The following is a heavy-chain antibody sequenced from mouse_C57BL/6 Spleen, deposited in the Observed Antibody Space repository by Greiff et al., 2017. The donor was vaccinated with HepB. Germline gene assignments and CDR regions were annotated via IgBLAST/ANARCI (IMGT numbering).Heavy chain of an antibody. CDR3: ARSVITTVVATYDCFDY. J-gene: IGHJ2*01. Sequence: QVQLQQSGAELARPGASVKLSCKASGYTFTSYGISWVKQRTGQGLEWIGEIYPRSGNTYYNEKFKGKATLTADKSSSTAYMELRSLTSEDSAVYFCARSVITTVVATYDCFDYWGQGTTLTVSS. D-gene: IGHD1-1*01. CDR1: GYTFTSYG. CDR2: IYPRSGNT. V-gene: IGHV1-81*01.